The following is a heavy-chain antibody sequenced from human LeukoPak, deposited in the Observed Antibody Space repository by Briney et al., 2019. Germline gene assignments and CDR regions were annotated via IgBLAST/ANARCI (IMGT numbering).Heavy chain of an antibody. CDR2: TNPDGSIK. D-gene: IGHD3-3*01. CDR1: GFIFGGYW. J-gene: IGHJ4*02. V-gene: IGHV3-7*01. Sequence: PGGSLRLSCAASGFIFGGYWMSWVRQAPGRGLERVANTNPDGSIKYYVDSVNGRFTISRDNAKNSLYLQMNSLRAEDTAVYYCVSGFLQWLYWGQGTLVTVSS. CDR3: VSGFLQWLY.